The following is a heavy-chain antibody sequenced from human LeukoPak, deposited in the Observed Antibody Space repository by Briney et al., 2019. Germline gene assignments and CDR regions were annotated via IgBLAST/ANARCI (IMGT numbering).Heavy chain of an antibody. V-gene: IGHV1-69*04. CDR2: IIPILGIA. Sequence: ASVKVSCKASGGTFSSYAISWVRQAPRQGLEWMGRIIPILGIANYAQKFQGRVTITADKSTSTAYMELSSLRSEDTAVYYCARVSKYSSSWYFDYWGQGTLVTVSS. D-gene: IGHD6-13*01. CDR3: ARVSKYSSSWYFDY. J-gene: IGHJ4*02. CDR1: GGTFSSYA.